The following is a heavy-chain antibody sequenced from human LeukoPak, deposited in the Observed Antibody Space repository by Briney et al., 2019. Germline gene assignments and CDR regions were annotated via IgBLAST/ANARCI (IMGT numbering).Heavy chain of an antibody. D-gene: IGHD3-3*01. CDR3: ARDLVGRFLDYGMDV. CDR1: GGSISSSSYY. CDR2: IYYSGST. V-gene: IGHV4-39*07. J-gene: IGHJ6*02. Sequence: PSETLSLTCTVSGGSISSSSYYWGWIRQPPRKGLEWIGSIYYSGSTYYNPSLKSRVTISVDTSKNQFSLKLSSVTAADTAVYYCARDLVGRFLDYGMDVWGQGTTVTVSS.